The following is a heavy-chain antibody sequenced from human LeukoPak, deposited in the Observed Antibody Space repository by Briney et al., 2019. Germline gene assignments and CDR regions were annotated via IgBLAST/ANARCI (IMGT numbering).Heavy chain of an antibody. J-gene: IGHJ5*02. CDR1: GFTFSSYA. CDR2: ISGSGGST. Sequence: GGSLRLSCAASGFTFSSYAMSWVRQAPGKGLEWVSAISGSGGSTYYADSVKGRFTISRDNSKNTLYLQMNSLRSEDTAVYYCARTTSGRWFDPWGQGTLVTVSS. D-gene: IGHD4-4*01. V-gene: IGHV3-23*01. CDR3: ARTTSGRWFDP.